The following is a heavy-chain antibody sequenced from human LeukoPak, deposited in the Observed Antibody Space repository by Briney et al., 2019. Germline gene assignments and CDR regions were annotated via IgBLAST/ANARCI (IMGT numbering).Heavy chain of an antibody. Sequence: GGSLRLSCAASGFTFSSYAMSWVRQAPGKGLEWVSAISGSGGSTYYADSVKGRFTISRDNSKNTLYLQTNSLRAEDTAVYYCAKRLSGWYYFDYWGQGTLVTVSS. J-gene: IGHJ4*02. CDR2: ISGSGGST. D-gene: IGHD6-19*01. V-gene: IGHV3-23*01. CDR3: AKRLSGWYYFDY. CDR1: GFTFSSYA.